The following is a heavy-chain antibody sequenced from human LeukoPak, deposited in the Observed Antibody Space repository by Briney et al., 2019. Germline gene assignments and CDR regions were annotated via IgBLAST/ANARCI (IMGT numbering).Heavy chain of an antibody. CDR2: ISWNGGST. Sequence: PGGSLRLSCAASGFKFNDYGMSWVRQAPGKGLEWVSGISWNGGSTGYADSVKGRFTISRDNAKNSLYLQMNSLRAEDTAVYYCARDDTHSDTSGSFYDAFDIWGQGTMVTVSS. D-gene: IGHD3-22*01. V-gene: IGHV3-20*04. CDR1: GFKFNDYG. CDR3: ARDDTHSDTSGSFYDAFDI. J-gene: IGHJ3*02.